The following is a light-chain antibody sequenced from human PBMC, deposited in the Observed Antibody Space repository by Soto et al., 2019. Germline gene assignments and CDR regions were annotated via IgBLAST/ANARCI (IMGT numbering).Light chain of an antibody. V-gene: IGKV2-28*01. Sequence: DIVMNQSPLSLPVTPGEPASISCRYSQSLLHINGYNYLNRYLQKPGQSPQLLINLGSNRASGVPDRVRGRGSGTDCTLKIIRVEGEDVVVYYGMQALQTPLTFGGGTKVEIK. CDR1: QSLLHINGYNY. J-gene: IGKJ4*01. CDR3: MQALQTPLT. CDR2: LGS.